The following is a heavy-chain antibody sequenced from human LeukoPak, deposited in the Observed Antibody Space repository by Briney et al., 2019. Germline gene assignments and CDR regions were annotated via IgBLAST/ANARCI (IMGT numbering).Heavy chain of an antibody. V-gene: IGHV3-21*01. CDR3: ARDWGGDYYDSSGIDY. D-gene: IGHD3-22*01. J-gene: IGHJ4*02. Sequence: GGSLRLSCAASGFTFSSYSMNWVRQAPGKGLEWVSSISSSSYIYYADSVKGRFTISRDNAKNSLYLQMNSLRAEDTAVYYCARDWGGDYYDSSGIDYWGQGTLVTVSS. CDR2: ISSSSYI. CDR1: GFTFSSYS.